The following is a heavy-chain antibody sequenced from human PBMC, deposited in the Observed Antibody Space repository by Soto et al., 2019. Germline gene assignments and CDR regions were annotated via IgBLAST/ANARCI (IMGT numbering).Heavy chain of an antibody. CDR2: IWYDGSAR. J-gene: IGHJ4*02. CDR3: ARGGKWELLLRL. CDR1: GFSFSDYG. D-gene: IGHD1-26*01. V-gene: IGHV3-33*01. Sequence: QVQLVESGGGVVRPGTSLRLSCEGSGFSFSDYGMNWVRQAPGKGLEWVAVIWYDGSARRYADSVKGRFTISRDISKNTLYLQMNSLRVEDTAVYFCARGGKWELLLRLWGQGTLVTVSS.